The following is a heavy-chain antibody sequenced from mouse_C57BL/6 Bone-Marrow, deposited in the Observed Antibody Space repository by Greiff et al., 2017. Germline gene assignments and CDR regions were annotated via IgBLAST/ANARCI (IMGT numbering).Heavy chain of an antibody. V-gene: IGHV5-4*01. CDR1: GFTFSSYA. CDR3: ARGNGYDVAWFAY. Sequence: DVQLQESGGGLVKPGGSLKLSCAASGFTFSSYAMSWVRQTPEKRLEWVATISDGGSYTYYPDNVKGRFTISRDNAKNNLYLQMSHLKSEDTAMYYCARGNGYDVAWFAYWGQGTLVTVSA. CDR2: ISDGGSYT. J-gene: IGHJ3*01. D-gene: IGHD2-2*01.